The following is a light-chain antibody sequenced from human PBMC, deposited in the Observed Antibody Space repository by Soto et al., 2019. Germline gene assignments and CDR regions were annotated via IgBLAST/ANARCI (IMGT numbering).Light chain of an antibody. CDR1: QSVSSY. V-gene: IGKV3-11*01. Sequence: EIVMTQSPVTLSVSPGERATLSCRASQSVSSYLAWYQQKPGQAPRLLIYDASNRATGIPARFSGSGSGTDFTLTISSLEPEDFAVYYCQQRSNWPPRITFGQGTRLEIK. J-gene: IGKJ5*01. CDR3: QQRSNWPPRIT. CDR2: DAS.